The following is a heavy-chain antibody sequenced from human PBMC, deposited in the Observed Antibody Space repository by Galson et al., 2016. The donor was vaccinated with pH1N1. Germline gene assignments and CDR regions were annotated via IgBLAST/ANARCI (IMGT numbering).Heavy chain of an antibody. CDR2: VSTYNGQT. CDR3: AKGDDSSELVSDF. V-gene: IGHV1-18*01. Sequence: SVKVSCKASGYTFTTYSINWVRQAPGQGLEWMGWVSTYNGQTYYAERTQGRLTITTDTSTATDYMDLKSLRSDDTAVYYCAKGDDSSELVSDFWGQGTLVTVSS. D-gene: IGHD3-22*01. CDR1: GYTFTTYS. J-gene: IGHJ4*02.